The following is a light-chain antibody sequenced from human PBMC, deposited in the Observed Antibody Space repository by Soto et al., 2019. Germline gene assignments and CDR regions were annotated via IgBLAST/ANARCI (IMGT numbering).Light chain of an antibody. Sequence: DIQMTQSPSTLSASVGDRVTITCRASQSISSWLAWYQQKPGKAPKLLIYDDSSLESGVPSRFSGSGSGTEFTLTISSLQPDDFATYYCQHEAFGQGTKLEIK. CDR2: DDS. CDR3: QHEA. J-gene: IGKJ2*01. CDR1: QSISSW. V-gene: IGKV1-5*01.